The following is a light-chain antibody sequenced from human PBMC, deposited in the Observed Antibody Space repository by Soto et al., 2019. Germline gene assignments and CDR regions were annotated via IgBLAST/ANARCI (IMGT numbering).Light chain of an antibody. CDR2: DAS. V-gene: IGKV3-20*01. Sequence: LVLTQSPGTLSLSPGERATRSRRASQSVSSSYLAWYQQKPGQAPRVLIYDASSRATGIPDRFSGSGSGTEFALTSSRLEPEDLAVYYCQQYASSGTFGGVTKVDIK. CDR1: QSVSSSY. J-gene: IGKJ4*01. CDR3: QQYASSGT.